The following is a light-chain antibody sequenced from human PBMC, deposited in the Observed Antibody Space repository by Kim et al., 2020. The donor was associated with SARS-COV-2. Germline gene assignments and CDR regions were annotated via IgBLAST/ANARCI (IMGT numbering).Light chain of an antibody. CDR3: QVWDGNTNI. J-gene: IGLJ1*01. CDR1: NFGRKN. Sequence: VDLGQTPIFTWAGNNFGRKNVHWDQQKPGQAPGLVNFRDNNRPSGSPERFSGSTSGNTATLTISSPQAGDEADYYCQVWDGNTNIFGTGTKGTVL. V-gene: IGLV3-9*01. CDR2: RDN.